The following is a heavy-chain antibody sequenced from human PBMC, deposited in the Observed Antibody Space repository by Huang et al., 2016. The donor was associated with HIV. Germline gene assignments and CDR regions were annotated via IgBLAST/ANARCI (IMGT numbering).Heavy chain of an antibody. V-gene: IGHV4-34*01. CDR2: INHSGST. Sequence: QVQLQQWGAGLLKPSETLSLTCAVYGGSFSGYYWSWIRQSPGKGLAWIGEINHSGSTNCNPALKSRLTISVDTAKNQFSLKLSSVTAADTAVYYCARERMMSWLDDHDAFDIWGQGTMVTVSS. CDR1: GGSFSGYY. J-gene: IGHJ3*02. D-gene: IGHD1-1*01. CDR3: ARERMMSWLDDHDAFDI.